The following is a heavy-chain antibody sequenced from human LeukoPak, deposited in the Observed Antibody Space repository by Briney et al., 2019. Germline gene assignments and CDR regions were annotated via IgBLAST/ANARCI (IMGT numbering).Heavy chain of an antibody. CDR1: GFTFTIYS. J-gene: IGHJ4*02. CDR2: ISSGSSAI. Sequence: GGSLRLSCEASGFTFTIYSMTWVRQAPGKGLEWVSIISSGSSAIFSADALKGRFTISGDDAKNLLYLDMNSLRAEDTAVYYCARGSTAVTRHFDFWGQGTLVTVSS. V-gene: IGHV3-21*01. CDR3: ARGSTAVTRHFDF. D-gene: IGHD4-17*01.